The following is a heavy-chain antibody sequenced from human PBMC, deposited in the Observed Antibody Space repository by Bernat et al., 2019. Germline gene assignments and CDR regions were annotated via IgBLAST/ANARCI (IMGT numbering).Heavy chain of an antibody. CDR1: GGSISSSGYY. V-gene: IGHV4-39*02. J-gene: IGHJ2*01. CDR3: AREVRGSGWYGGDYLRGELER. CDR2: IFFGGST. D-gene: IGHD6-19*01. Sequence: QLQLQESGPGLVKPSETLSLTCTVSGGSISSSGYYWAWIRQPPGKGLEWIGNIFFGGSTYYNPSLKSRVTMTVEKYKKKLYLKVRSMTGAEKDVDLWAREVRGSGWYGGDYLRGELERWGRGNL.